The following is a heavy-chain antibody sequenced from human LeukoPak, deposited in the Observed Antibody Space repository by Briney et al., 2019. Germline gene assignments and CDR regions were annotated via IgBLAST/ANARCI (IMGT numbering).Heavy chain of an antibody. D-gene: IGHD3-22*01. CDR2: INPSGGCT. J-gene: IGHJ5*02. Sequence: ASVKVSCKASGYTFTSYYMHWVRQAPGQGLEWMGIINPSGGCTSYAQKFQGRVTMTRDTSTSTVYMELSSLRSEDTAVYYCAREDYDSSGYYFSWFDPWGQGTLVTVSS. V-gene: IGHV1-46*01. CDR3: AREDYDSSGYYFSWFDP. CDR1: GYTFTSYY.